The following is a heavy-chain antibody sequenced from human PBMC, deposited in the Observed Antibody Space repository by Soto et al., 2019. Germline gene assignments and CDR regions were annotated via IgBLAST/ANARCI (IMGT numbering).Heavy chain of an antibody. CDR2: INGANGDT. CDR3: VRRHVSATGIDWFDP. Sequence: GASVKVSCKASGYTFTSYGIHWVRQAPGQRLEWMGWINGANGDTKYSTKFQGRVTITRDTSASTAYMELSSLRSEDTAVYYCVRRHVSATGIDWFDPWGQGTLVTVSS. J-gene: IGHJ5*02. D-gene: IGHD6-13*01. V-gene: IGHV1-3*01. CDR1: GYTFTSYG.